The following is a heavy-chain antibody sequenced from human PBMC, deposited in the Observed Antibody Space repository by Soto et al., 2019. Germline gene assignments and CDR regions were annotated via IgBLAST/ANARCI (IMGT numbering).Heavy chain of an antibody. CDR2: ISYDGSNQ. D-gene: IGHD3-16*02. CDR1: GLTFSDYG. CDR3: AKALGELSPESFDH. V-gene: IGHV3-30*18. Sequence: QVQLVESGGGVVQPGRSLRLSCAASGLTFSDYGMHWVRQAPGKGLEWVTIISYDGSNQYYADYVKGRFTISRDNSKNTLYLQMDSLRLEDTGVYYCAKALGELSPESFDHWGQGVLVTVSS. J-gene: IGHJ4*02.